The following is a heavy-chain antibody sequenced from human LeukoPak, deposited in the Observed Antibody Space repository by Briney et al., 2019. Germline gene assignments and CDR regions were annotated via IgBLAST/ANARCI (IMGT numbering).Heavy chain of an antibody. D-gene: IGHD6-13*01. CDR2: INSDGSST. CDR3: ARSPAPGNWFDP. V-gene: IGHV3-74*01. CDR1: GFTFSSYW. J-gene: IGHJ5*02. Sequence: GSLRLSCAASGFTFSSYWMHWVRQDPGKGLVWVSRINSDGSSTSYADSVKGRFTISRDNAKTTLYLQMNSLRAEDTAVYYCARSPAPGNWFDPWGQGTLVTVSS.